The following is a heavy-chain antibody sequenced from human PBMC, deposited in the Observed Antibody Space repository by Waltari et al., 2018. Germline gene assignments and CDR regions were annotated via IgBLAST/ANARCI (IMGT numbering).Heavy chain of an antibody. CDR1: GFTFSSYW. CDR2: IKQDGSEK. CDR3: ARGAAGYSSSSYFDL. J-gene: IGHJ2*01. V-gene: IGHV3-7*01. D-gene: IGHD6-13*01. Sequence: EVQLVESGGGLVQPGGSLRLSCAASGFTFSSYWMSWVRQAPGKGLEWVANIKQDGSEKYYVDSVKGRFTISRDNSKNTLYLQMNSLRAEDTAVYYCARGAAGYSSSSYFDLWGRGTLVTVSS.